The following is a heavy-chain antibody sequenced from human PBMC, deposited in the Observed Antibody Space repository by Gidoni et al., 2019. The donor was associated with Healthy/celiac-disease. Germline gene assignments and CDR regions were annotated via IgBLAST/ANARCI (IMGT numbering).Heavy chain of an antibody. Sequence: FTISRDDSKNTLYLQMNSLKTEDTAVYYCTTDGDFWSGYIYWGQGTLVTVSS. J-gene: IGHJ4*02. V-gene: IGHV3-15*01. CDR3: TTDGDFWSGYIY. D-gene: IGHD3-3*01.